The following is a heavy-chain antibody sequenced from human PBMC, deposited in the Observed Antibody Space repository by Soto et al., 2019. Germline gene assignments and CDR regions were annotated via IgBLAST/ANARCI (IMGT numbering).Heavy chain of an antibody. V-gene: IGHV4-4*02. CDR3: ARVRQGCSANNCYFDP. CDR2: VHISGHS. Sequence: SETLSLTCTLSGGSVRAPDWWNWVRQSSDKGLEWIAEVHISGHSNYNPSLRSRVSVSIDSSKNQFYLNLNSVTAADTAIYYCARVRQGCSANNCYFDPWGQGTQVTVSS. J-gene: IGHJ5*01. CDR1: GGSVRAPDW. D-gene: IGHD1-1*01.